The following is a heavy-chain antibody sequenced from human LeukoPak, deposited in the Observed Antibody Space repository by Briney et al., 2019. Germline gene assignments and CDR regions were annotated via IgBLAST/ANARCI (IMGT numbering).Heavy chain of an antibody. V-gene: IGHV1-8*01. CDR3: ATGLWFGKYLDV. CDR2: MNPNSGNT. CDR1: GYTFTSYD. Sequence: ASVKVSCKASGYTFTSYDINWVRQATGQGLEWMGWMNPNSGNTGYAQKFQGRVTMTRNTSISTAYMELSRLRSEDTAVYYCATGLWFGKYLDVWGKGTTVTISS. D-gene: IGHD3-10*01. J-gene: IGHJ6*04.